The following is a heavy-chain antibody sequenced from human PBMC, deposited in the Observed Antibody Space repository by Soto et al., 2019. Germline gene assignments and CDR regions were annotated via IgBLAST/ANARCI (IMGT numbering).Heavy chain of an antibody. V-gene: IGHV2-5*02. CDR1: GFSLSTSGVG. CDR2: IYWDDDK. D-gene: IGHD6-19*01. Sequence: QITLKESGPTLVKPTQTLTLTCTFSGFSLSTSGVGVGWIRQPPGKALEWLALIYWDDDKRYSPSLKSRLTITKDTSKNQVVLTMTNMDPVXTATYYCAHRLGGIGVAGTFDYWGQGTLVTVSS. CDR3: AHRLGGIGVAGTFDY. J-gene: IGHJ4*02.